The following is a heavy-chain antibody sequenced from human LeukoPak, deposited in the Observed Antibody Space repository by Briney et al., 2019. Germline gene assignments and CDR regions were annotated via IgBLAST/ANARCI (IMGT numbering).Heavy chain of an antibody. CDR3: ARGDPYYDFWSGYRNNWFDP. CDR2: NSSGSSYI. CDR1: GFTFSSHS. J-gene: IGHJ5*02. V-gene: IGHV3-21*01. D-gene: IGHD3-3*01. Sequence: GGSLRLSCAASGFTFSSHSMNWVRQAPGKGLEWVSSNSSGSSYIYYADSVKGRFTISRDNAKNSLYLQMNSLRAEDTAVYYCARGDPYYDFWSGYRNNWFDPWGQGTLVTVSS.